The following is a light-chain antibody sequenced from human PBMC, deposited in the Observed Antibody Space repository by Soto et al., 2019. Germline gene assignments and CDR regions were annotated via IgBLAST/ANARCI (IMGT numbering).Light chain of an antibody. Sequence: EIVLTQSPGTLSLSPGERATLSCRASQSVSSSYLAWYQQKPGQAPRLLIYDTSSRATGIPDRFSGSGSGTDFTLAVSRLEADDFAVYYCQQCGSSPSFGQGTKVELK. J-gene: IGKJ1*01. CDR1: QSVSSSY. CDR2: DTS. CDR3: QQCGSSPS. V-gene: IGKV3-20*01.